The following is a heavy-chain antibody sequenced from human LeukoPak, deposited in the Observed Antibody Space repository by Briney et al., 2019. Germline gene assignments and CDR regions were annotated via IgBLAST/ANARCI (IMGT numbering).Heavy chain of an antibody. V-gene: IGHV3-30-3*01. CDR2: ISYDGSNK. J-gene: IGHJ3*02. D-gene: IGHD5-12*01. CDR3: ARGATIAFDI. CDR1: GFTFSSYA. Sequence: GGSLRLSCAASGFTFSSYAMHWVRQAPGKGLEWVAVISYDGSNKYYADSVKGRFTISRDNSKNTLYLQMNSLRAEDTAVYYCARGATIAFDIWGRGTMVTVSS.